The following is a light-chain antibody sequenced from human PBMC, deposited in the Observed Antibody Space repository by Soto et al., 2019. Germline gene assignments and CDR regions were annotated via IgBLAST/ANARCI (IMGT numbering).Light chain of an antibody. V-gene: IGKV3-11*01. CDR2: DAS. CDR3: QQRSNWPPIT. CDR1: QSVSSH. J-gene: IGKJ5*01. Sequence: EIVLTQSPATLSLSPGERATLSGRASQSVSSHLAWYQQKPGQAPRLLIYDASNRATGIPARFSGSGSGTDFTLTITNLEPEDFAVYYCQQRSNWPPITFGQGTRLDIK.